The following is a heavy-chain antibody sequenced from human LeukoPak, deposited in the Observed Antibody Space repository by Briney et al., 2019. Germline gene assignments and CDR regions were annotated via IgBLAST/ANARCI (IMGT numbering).Heavy chain of an antibody. CDR2: ITRDDDK. V-gene: IGHV2-5*02. CDR1: GFSLNSSGVG. J-gene: IGHJ5*02. Sequence: SGPTLVKPTETLTLTCTFSGFSLNSSGVGVCWIRQPPGKALEWLALITRDDDKRYSPSLKSRLSITKDTAKNQVVLTLANLDPVDTATYYCAHTGSAHGDDWFDPWGQGTLVTVSS. D-gene: IGHD7-27*01. CDR3: AHTGSAHGDDWFDP.